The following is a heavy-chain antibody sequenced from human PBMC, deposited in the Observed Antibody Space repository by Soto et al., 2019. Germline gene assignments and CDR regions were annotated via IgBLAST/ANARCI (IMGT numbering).Heavy chain of an antibody. V-gene: IGHV1-69*04. CDR1: GGTFSSYT. CDR2: IIPILGIA. J-gene: IGHJ4*02. Sequence: ASVKVSCKASGGTFSSYTISWVRQAPGQGLEWMGRIIPILGIANYAQKFQGRVTITADKSTSTAYMELSSLRSEDTAVYYCARDLVAGDYVFDYWGQGTLVTVSS. D-gene: IGHD4-17*01. CDR3: ARDLVAGDYVFDY.